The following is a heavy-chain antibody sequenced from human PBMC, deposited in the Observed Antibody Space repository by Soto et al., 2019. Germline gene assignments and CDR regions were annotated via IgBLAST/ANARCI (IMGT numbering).Heavy chain of an antibody. CDR1: GGSISSGGYY. J-gene: IGHJ4*02. CDR2: IYYSGST. V-gene: IGHV4-31*03. Sequence: QVQLQESGPGLVKPSQTLSLTCTVSGGSISSGGYYWSWIRQHPGKGLEWIGYIYYSGSTYYNPSLKSRVTISVDTSKNQFSLKLSSVTAGDTAVYYCAREVRGTWSAGLDYWGQGTLVTVSS. CDR3: AREVRGTWSAGLDY. D-gene: IGHD1-7*01.